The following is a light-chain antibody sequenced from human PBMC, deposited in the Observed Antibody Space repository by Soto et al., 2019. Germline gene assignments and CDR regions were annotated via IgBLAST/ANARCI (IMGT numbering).Light chain of an antibody. J-gene: IGKJ1*01. V-gene: IGKV1-5*03. CDR2: KAS. CDR1: QSISSW. Sequence: DIQMTQSPSTLSASVGDRVTITCRASQSISSWLAWYQQKPGKAPKLLIYKASSLESGVPSRFSGSGSGTEFTLIISSLQSDYFAPYYCKQDNSYLTFGQGTKVEIK. CDR3: KQDNSYLT.